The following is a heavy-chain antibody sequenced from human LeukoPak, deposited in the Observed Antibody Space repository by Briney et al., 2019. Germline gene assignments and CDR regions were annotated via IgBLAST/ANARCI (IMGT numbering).Heavy chain of an antibody. Sequence: ASVKVSCKASGGTFNNYAISWVRQAPGQGLEWMGGITPIFGTANYVQKFQGRVTITADKSTSTAFMDLSSLRSEDTAIYYCARASSDDTAMATPFAYWGQGTPVTVSS. D-gene: IGHD5-18*01. CDR1: GGTFNNYA. V-gene: IGHV1-69*06. CDR2: ITPIFGTA. J-gene: IGHJ4*02. CDR3: ARASSDDTAMATPFAY.